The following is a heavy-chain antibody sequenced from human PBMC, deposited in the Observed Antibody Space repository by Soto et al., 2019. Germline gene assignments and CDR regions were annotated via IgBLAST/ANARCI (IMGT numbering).Heavy chain of an antibody. Sequence: SVKVSCKASGYTFTSYDMHWVRQAPGQGLEWMGRIIPIIGIINYAQKFQGRVTISADKFTGTAYMELTGLRSDDTAVYYCAGDPDSHYNDSHASSYPWGQGTLVTVSS. D-gene: IGHD4-4*01. CDR2: IIPIIGII. J-gene: IGHJ5*02. CDR1: GYTFTSYD. CDR3: AGDPDSHYNDSHASSYP. V-gene: IGHV1-69*04.